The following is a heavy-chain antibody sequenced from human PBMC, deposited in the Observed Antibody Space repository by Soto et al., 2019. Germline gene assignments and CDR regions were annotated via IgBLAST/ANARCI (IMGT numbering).Heavy chain of an antibody. D-gene: IGHD6-13*01. V-gene: IGHV1-46*01. CDR1: GYTFTSYY. J-gene: IGHJ6*02. CDR3: AREAAAAGPDYYYYYGMDV. Sequence: ASVKVSCKASGYTFTSYYIHWVRQAPGQGLEWMGIINPSGGSTSYAQKFQGRVTMTRDTSTSTVYMELSSLRSEDTAVYYCAREAAAAGPDYYYYYGMDVWGQGTTVTVSS. CDR2: INPSGGST.